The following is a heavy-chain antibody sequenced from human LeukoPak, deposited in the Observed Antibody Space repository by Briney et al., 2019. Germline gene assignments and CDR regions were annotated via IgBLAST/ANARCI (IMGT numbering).Heavy chain of an antibody. D-gene: IGHD1-26*01. CDR3: ARAHSGSYPGAFDI. V-gene: IGHV3-21*01. J-gene: IGHJ3*02. Sequence: GGSLRLSCAASGFTFSSYSMNWVRQAPGKGLEWVSSISSSSSYIYYADSVKGRFTISRDNAKNSLYLQMNSLRAEDTAVYYCARAHSGSYPGAFDIWGQGTMVTVSS. CDR1: GFTFSSYS. CDR2: ISSSSSYI.